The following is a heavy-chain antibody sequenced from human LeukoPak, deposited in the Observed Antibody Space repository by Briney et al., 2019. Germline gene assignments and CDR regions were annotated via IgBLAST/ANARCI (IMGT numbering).Heavy chain of an antibody. D-gene: IGHD2-2*01. CDR1: GYTFTSYD. Sequence: GASVKVSCKASGYTFTSYDINWVRQATGQGLEWMGWMNPNSGNTGYAQKFQGRVTMTRNTSISTAYMELSSLRPEDTAVYYCARAGDIVVVPDNWFDPWGQGTLVTVPS. J-gene: IGHJ5*02. V-gene: IGHV1-8*01. CDR2: MNPNSGNT. CDR3: ARAGDIVVVPDNWFDP.